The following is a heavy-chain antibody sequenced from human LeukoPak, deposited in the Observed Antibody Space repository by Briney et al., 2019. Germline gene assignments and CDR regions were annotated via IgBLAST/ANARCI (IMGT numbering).Heavy chain of an antibody. J-gene: IGHJ6*03. D-gene: IGHD2-2*02. CDR3: ARVEKAGYCSSTSCYTSYYYYYYMDV. CDR2: IYYSGST. Sequence: PSETLSLTCTVSGGSISSYYWSWIRQPPGKGLEWIGYIYYSGSTNYNPSLKSRVTISVDTSKNQFSLKLSSVTAADTAVYYCARVEKAGYCSSTSCYTSYYYYYYMDVWGKGTTVTVSS. CDR1: GGSISSYY. V-gene: IGHV4-59*01.